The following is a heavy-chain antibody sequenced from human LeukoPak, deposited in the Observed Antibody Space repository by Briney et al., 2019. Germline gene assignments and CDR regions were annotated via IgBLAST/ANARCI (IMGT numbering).Heavy chain of an antibody. V-gene: IGHV3-30*04. CDR3: ARGSGWYRYGIDY. CDR1: GFTFSSYA. Sequence: PGGSLRLSCAASGFTFSSYAMHWVRQAPGKGLEWVAVISYDGSNKYYADSVKGRFTISRDNSKNTLYLQMNSLRAEDTAVYYCARGSGWYRYGIDYWGQGTLATVSS. CDR2: ISYDGSNK. D-gene: IGHD6-19*01. J-gene: IGHJ4*02.